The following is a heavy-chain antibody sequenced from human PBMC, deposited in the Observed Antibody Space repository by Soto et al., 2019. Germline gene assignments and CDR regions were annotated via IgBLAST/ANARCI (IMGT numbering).Heavy chain of an antibody. CDR3: ARDFPGAAVTDFDY. D-gene: IGHD2-21*02. J-gene: IGHJ4*02. Sequence: GGSLRLSCAASGFTFSSYWMSWVRQAPGKGLEWVANIKQDGSEKYYVDSVKGRFTISRDNAKNSLYLQMNSLRAEDTAVYYCARDFPGAAVTDFDYWGQGTLVTVSS. CDR2: IKQDGSEK. V-gene: IGHV3-7*01. CDR1: GFTFSSYW.